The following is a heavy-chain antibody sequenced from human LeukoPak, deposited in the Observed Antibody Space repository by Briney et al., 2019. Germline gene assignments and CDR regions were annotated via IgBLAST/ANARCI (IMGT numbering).Heavy chain of an antibody. V-gene: IGHV1-69*05. CDR3: ARVWFGESHFDY. D-gene: IGHD3-10*01. CDR2: IVPFFGTT. CDR1: GGTFDNYA. Sequence: SVKVSCKASGGTFDNYAISWVRQAPGQGLEWMGGIVPFFGTTKYAQNFQGRVTITTDESTGTAYMELSSLRSEDTAMYYCARVWFGESHFDYWGQGTLVTVSS. J-gene: IGHJ4*02.